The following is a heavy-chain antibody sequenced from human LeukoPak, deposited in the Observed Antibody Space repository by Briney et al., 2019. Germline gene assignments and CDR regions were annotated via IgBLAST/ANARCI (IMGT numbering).Heavy chain of an antibody. CDR1: GFTVSSNY. CDR3: ARSPGAYCGGDCYPYYFDY. D-gene: IGHD2-21*02. CDR2: IHSGGST. J-gene: IGHJ4*02. V-gene: IGHV3-53*01. Sequence: GGSLRLSCAASGFTVSSNYMSWVRQAPGKGLEWDSVIHSGGSTYYADSVKGRFTISRDNSKNTLYLQMNSLRAEDTAVYYCARSPGAYCGGDCYPYYFDYWGQGTLVTVSS.